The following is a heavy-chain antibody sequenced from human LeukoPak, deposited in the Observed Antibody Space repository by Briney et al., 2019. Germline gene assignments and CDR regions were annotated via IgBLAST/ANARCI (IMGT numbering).Heavy chain of an antibody. Sequence: SVKVSCKASGFTFTSSAMQWVRQARGQRLEWIGWIVVGSGNTNYAQKFQERVTITRDMSTSTAYMELSSLRSEDTAVYYCAAESARLQVGATRRDYYYGMDVWGQGTTVTVSS. CDR3: AAESARLQVGATRRDYYYGMDV. CDR1: GFTFTSSA. J-gene: IGHJ6*02. V-gene: IGHV1-58*02. D-gene: IGHD1-26*01. CDR2: IVVGSGNT.